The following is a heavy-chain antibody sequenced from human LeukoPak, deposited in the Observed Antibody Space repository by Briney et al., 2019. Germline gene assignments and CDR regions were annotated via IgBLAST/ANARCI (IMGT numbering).Heavy chain of an antibody. CDR3: AREGSGYDYAFDY. CDR1: GFTVSSNC. Sequence: GGSLRLSCAASGFTVSSNCMSWVRQAPGKGLEWVSVIYSGGSTYYADSVKGRFTISRDNSKNTLYLQMNSLRAEDTAVYYCAREGSGYDYAFDYWGQGTLVTVSS. D-gene: IGHD5-12*01. V-gene: IGHV3-53*01. J-gene: IGHJ4*02. CDR2: IYSGGST.